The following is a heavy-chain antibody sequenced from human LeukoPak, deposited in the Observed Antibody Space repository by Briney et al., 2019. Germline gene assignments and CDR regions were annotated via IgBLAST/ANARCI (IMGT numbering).Heavy chain of an antibody. CDR3: ARHVGHDFWSGYRSVDP. Sequence: SETLSLTCTVSGGPLRRTGYCWGWIRQPPGKGLEWIGSIYHNGSTCSNPSLKSRVILSVDTSKNQFSLKLSSVTAADTAVYYCARHVGHDFWSGYRSVDPWGQGTLVTVSS. V-gene: IGHV4-39*01. D-gene: IGHD3-3*01. J-gene: IGHJ5*02. CDR2: IYHNGST. CDR1: GGPLRRTGYC.